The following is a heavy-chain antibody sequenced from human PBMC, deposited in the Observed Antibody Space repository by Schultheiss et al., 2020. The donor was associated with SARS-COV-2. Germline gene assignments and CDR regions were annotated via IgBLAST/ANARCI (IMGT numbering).Heavy chain of an antibody. V-gene: IGHV3-48*02. CDR1: GFTFSTYS. Sequence: GGSLRLSCAASGFTFSTYSMNWVRQAPGKGLEWVSYISSSSNSIYYADSVKGRFTISRDNAKNSLYLQMNSLGDEDTAVYYCARAQVARGWLQLGPSDYWGQGTLVTVSS. J-gene: IGHJ4*02. D-gene: IGHD5-24*01. CDR3: ARAQVARGWLQLGPSDY. CDR2: ISSSSNSI.